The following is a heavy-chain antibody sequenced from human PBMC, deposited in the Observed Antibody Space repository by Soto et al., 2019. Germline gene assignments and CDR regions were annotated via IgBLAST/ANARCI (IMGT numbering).Heavy chain of an antibody. CDR1: GFTFSTYW. CDR2: INGDGSYT. CDR3: VKTWHGFDI. Sequence: EVQLVESGGGLVQPGGSLRLSCAASGFTFSTYWMHWVRQAPEKGLWWVSHINGDGSYTDFADSVKGRFTISRDNAKNTVYLQMQSLRVEDTAVYFCVKTWHGFDIWGPGTMVTVSS. V-gene: IGHV3-74*01. J-gene: IGHJ3*02.